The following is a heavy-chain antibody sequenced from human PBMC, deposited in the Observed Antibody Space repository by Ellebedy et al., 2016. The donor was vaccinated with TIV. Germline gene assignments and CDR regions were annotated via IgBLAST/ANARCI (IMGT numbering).Heavy chain of an antibody. CDR1: GFTFDDYA. V-gene: IGHV3-9*01. Sequence: SLKISXAASGFTFDDYAMHWVRQAPGKGLEWVSGISWNSGSIGYADSVKGRFTISRDNAKNSLYLQMNSLRAEDTALYYCAKTYDSSGYSTNDAFDIWGQGTMVTVSS. CDR2: ISWNSGSI. J-gene: IGHJ3*02. CDR3: AKTYDSSGYSTNDAFDI. D-gene: IGHD3-22*01.